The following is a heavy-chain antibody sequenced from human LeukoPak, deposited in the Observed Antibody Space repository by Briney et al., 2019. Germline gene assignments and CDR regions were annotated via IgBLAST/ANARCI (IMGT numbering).Heavy chain of an antibody. CDR3: ARIQRYSSGWYDGYFDY. CDR2: IFSNDEK. D-gene: IGHD6-19*01. J-gene: IGHJ4*02. V-gene: IGHV2-26*01. Sequence: SGPTLVSPTETLTLTCTVSGFSLSNARMGVSWIRQPPGKALEWLAHIFSNDEKSYSTSLKSRLTISKDTSKSQVVLTMTNMDPVDTATYYCARIQRYSSGWYDGYFDYWGQGTLVTVSS. CDR1: GFSLSNARMG.